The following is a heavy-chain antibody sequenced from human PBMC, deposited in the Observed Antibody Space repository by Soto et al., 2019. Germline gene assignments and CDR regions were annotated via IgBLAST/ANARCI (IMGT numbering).Heavy chain of an antibody. CDR3: ARESSGSYSYDAFDI. CDR2: ISSSSSYI. Sequence: GGSLRLSCAACGFTFSSYSINWVRQAPWKGLEWVSSISSSSSYIYYADSVKGRFTISRDNAKNSLYLQMNSLRAEDTAVYYCARESSGSYSYDAFDIWGQGTMVTVSS. D-gene: IGHD1-26*01. V-gene: IGHV3-21*01. J-gene: IGHJ3*02. CDR1: GFTFSSYS.